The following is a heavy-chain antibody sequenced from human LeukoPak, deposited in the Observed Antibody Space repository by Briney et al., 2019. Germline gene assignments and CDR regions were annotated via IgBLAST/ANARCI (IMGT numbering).Heavy chain of an antibody. CDR1: DYSISGGIYY. J-gene: IGHJ5*02. Sequence: SETLSLTCTVSDYSISGGIYYWAWIRQPPGKGLEWIGTIFYSGTTFYNPSLKSRVTISVDTSKNQFSLKVNSVTAADTAAYYCARNTWTDADNWFDPWGQGSLVTVSS. CDR3: ARNTWTDADNWFDP. D-gene: IGHD1-1*01. V-gene: IGHV4-39*01. CDR2: IFYSGTT.